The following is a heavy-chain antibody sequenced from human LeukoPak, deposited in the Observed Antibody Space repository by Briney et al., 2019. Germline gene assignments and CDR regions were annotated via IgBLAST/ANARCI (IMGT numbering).Heavy chain of an antibody. Sequence: ASVTVSCKASGYTFTGYYMHWVRQAPGQGLEWMGWINPNSGGTNYAQKFQGRVTMTRDTSISTAYMELSRLRSDDTAVYYCARVGATGTTSPFDYWGQGTLVTVSS. CDR3: ARVGATGTTSPFDY. D-gene: IGHD1-1*01. V-gene: IGHV1-2*02. CDR2: INPNSGGT. J-gene: IGHJ4*02. CDR1: GYTFTGYY.